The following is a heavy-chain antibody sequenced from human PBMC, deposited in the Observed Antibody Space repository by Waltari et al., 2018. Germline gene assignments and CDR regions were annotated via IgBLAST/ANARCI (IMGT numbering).Heavy chain of an antibody. CDR2: IYYSGST. CDR3: ARDARIVGVPGAFDI. Sequence: QVQLQESGPGLVKPSETLSLTCTVSGGSISSYYWSWIRQPPGKGLEWIGYIYYSGSTNNNPSLKSRVTISVDTSKNQFSLKLSSVTAADTAVYYCARDARIVGVPGAFDIWGQGTMVTVSS. J-gene: IGHJ3*02. CDR1: GGSISSYY. D-gene: IGHD1-26*01. V-gene: IGHV4-59*01.